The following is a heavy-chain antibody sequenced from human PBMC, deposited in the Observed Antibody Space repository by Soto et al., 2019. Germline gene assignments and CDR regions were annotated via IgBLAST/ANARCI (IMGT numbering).Heavy chain of an antibody. V-gene: IGHV1-24*01. J-gene: IGHJ4*02. CDR1: GYTLTELS. Sequence: ASVKVSCKVSGYTLTELSMHWVRQAPGKGLEWMGGFDPEDGETIYAQKFQGRVTMTEDTSTDTAYMELSSLRSEDTAVYYCATVGWGLLYFDDWGQGTLVTVSS. D-gene: IGHD1-26*01. CDR3: ATVGWGLLYFDD. CDR2: FDPEDGET.